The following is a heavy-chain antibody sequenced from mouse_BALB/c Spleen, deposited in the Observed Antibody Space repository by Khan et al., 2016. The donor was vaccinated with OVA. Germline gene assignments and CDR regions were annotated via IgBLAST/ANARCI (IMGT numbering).Heavy chain of an antibody. D-gene: IGHD3-1*01. Sequence: QIQLVQSGAELVKPGASVKLSCKASGYTFTSYYMYWVKQRPGQGLEWIGEINPSNGGTNFNEKFKSKATLTVDKSSSTAYMQLSSVTSEDSAVYYCTRGGYGGFAYWGQGTLVTVSA. CDR2: INPSNGGT. V-gene: IGHV1S81*02. CDR1: GYTFTSYY. CDR3: TRGGYGGFAY. J-gene: IGHJ3*01.